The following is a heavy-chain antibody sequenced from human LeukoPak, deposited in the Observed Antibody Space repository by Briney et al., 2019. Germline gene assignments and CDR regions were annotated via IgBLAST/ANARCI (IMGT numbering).Heavy chain of an antibody. V-gene: IGHV1-69*04. CDR1: GGTFSSYA. CDR2: IIPILGIA. CDR3: ATIIGYCSSTSCSNYYYYGMDV. D-gene: IGHD2-2*01. J-gene: IGHJ6*02. Sequence: ASVKVSCKASGGTFSSYAISWVRQAPGQGLEWMGRIIPILGIANYAQKFQGRVTITADKSTSTAYMELSSLRSEDTAVYYCATIIGYCSSTSCSNYYYYGMDVWGQGTTVTVSS.